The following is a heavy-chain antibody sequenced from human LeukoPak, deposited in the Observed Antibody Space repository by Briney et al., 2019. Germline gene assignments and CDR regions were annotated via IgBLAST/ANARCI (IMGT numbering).Heavy chain of an antibody. D-gene: IGHD2-2*01. Sequence: SETLSLTCTVSGGSISSYYWSWIRQPAGKGLDWIGRIYTSGSTNYKPSLKSRVTMSVDTSKNQFSLKLSSVTAADTAVYYCARAWGPNCSSTSCYRWFDPWGQGTLVTVSS. CDR2: IYTSGST. V-gene: IGHV4-4*07. J-gene: IGHJ5*02. CDR3: ARAWGPNCSSTSCYRWFDP. CDR1: GGSISSYY.